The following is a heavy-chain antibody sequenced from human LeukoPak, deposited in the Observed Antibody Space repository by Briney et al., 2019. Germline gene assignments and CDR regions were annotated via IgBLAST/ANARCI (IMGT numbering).Heavy chain of an antibody. CDR2: IHKDGHNT. D-gene: IGHD6-25*01. CDR1: GFTVSDNY. CDR3: ARESEAAGTYYLDH. Sequence: GGSLRLSCAASGFTVSDNYMSWVRQAPGKGLMRVSRIHKDGHNTWYADSVKGRFTISRDNAENTVYLQLNSLRVEDTAVYYCARESEAAGTYYLDHWGQGNLVTVSS. V-gene: IGHV3-74*01. J-gene: IGHJ4*02.